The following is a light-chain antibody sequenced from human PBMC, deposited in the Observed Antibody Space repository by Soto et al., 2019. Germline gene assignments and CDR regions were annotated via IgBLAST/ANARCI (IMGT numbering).Light chain of an antibody. CDR3: ATWDSSLSGGV. CDR2: EDN. Sequence: QSVLTQPPSVSAAPGQRVTISCSGSSSNIENNYVSWYRQLPGTAPNLLIYEDNKRPSGIPDRFSGSKSGTSATLGITGFETGDEADYYCATWDSSLSGGVFGTGTKVTVL. V-gene: IGLV1-51*02. J-gene: IGLJ1*01. CDR1: SSNIENNY.